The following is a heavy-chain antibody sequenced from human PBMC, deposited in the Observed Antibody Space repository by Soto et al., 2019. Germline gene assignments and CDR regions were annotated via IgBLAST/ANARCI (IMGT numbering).Heavy chain of an antibody. Sequence: ASVKVSCKASGGTFSSYAISWVRQAPGQGLEWMGGIIPIFGTANYAQKFQGRVTITADESTSTAYMELSSLRSEDTAVYYCARGRIVVVPGAYYYYYGMDVWGQGTTVTVSS. CDR3: ARGRIVVVPGAYYYYYGMDV. D-gene: IGHD2-2*01. V-gene: IGHV1-69*13. J-gene: IGHJ6*02. CDR2: IIPIFGTA. CDR1: GGTFSSYA.